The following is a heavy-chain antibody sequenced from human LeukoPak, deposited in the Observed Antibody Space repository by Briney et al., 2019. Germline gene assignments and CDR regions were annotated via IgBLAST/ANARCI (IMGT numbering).Heavy chain of an antibody. CDR2: ISSSSSTI. V-gene: IGHV3-48*01. CDR3: AKDPSYYMDV. J-gene: IGHJ6*03. CDR1: GFTFSSYS. Sequence: PGRSLRLSCAASGFTFSSYSMNWVRQAPGKGLEWVSYISSSSSTIYYADSVKGRFTISRDNAKNSLYLQMNSLRAEDTAVYYCAKDPSYYMDVWGKGTTVTISS.